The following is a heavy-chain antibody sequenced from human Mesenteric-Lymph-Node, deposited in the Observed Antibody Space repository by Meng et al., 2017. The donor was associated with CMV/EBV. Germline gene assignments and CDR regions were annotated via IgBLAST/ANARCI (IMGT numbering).Heavy chain of an antibody. CDR1: GFTFGDYA. CDR3: TRPSGSYSFDY. J-gene: IGHJ4*02. Sequence: GESLKISCTTSGFTFGDYAMSWVRQAPGKGLEWVGFIRSKAYGGTTEYAASVKGRFTISRDDSKSIAYLQMNSLKTEDTAVHYCTRPSGSYSFDYWGQGTLVTVSS. V-gene: IGHV3-49*04. D-gene: IGHD1-26*01. CDR2: IRSKAYGGTT.